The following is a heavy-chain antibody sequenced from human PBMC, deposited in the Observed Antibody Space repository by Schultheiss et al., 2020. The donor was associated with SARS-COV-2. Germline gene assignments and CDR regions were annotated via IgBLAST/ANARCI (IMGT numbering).Heavy chain of an antibody. CDR3: AAKPDIVVVPAATGYYMDV. V-gene: IGHV4-59*08. J-gene: IGHJ6*03. CDR1: GGSISSYY. Sequence: SETLSLTCTVSGGSISSYYWSWIRQPPGKGLEWIGYIYYSGSTNYNPSLKSRVTISVDTSKNQFSLKLSSVTAADTAVYYCAAKPDIVVVPAATGYYMDVWGKGTTVTVSS. CDR2: IYYSGST. D-gene: IGHD2-2*01.